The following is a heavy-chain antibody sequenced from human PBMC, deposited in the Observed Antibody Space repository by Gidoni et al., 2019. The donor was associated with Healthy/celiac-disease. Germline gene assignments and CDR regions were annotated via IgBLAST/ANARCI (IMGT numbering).Heavy chain of an antibody. CDR3: ASYSGLYCGGDCYSVGY. D-gene: IGHD2-21*02. V-gene: IGHV4-39*07. CDR1: GGSISSSSYY. CDR2: IYYSGSN. J-gene: IGHJ4*02. Sequence: QLQLQESGPGLVKPSETLSLTCTVSGGSISSSSYYWGWIRQPPGKGLEWIGSIYYSGSNYYNPSLKSRVTISVDTSKNQFSLKLSSVTAADTAVYYCASYSGLYCGGDCYSVGYWGQGTLVTVSS.